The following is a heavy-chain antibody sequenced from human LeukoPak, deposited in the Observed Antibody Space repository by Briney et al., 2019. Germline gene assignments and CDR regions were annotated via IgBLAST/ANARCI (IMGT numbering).Heavy chain of an antibody. CDR3: AKDTFFPPHSSGYSPTIPYFDY. Sequence: PGGSLRLSCAASRFTFSTYAMSWVRQAPGKGLEWVSAISGSGGSTYYADSVKGRFTISRDNSKNTLYLQMNSLRAEDTAVYYCAKDTFFPPHSSGYSPTIPYFDYWGQGTLVTVSS. D-gene: IGHD3-22*01. CDR2: ISGSGGST. V-gene: IGHV3-23*01. J-gene: IGHJ4*02. CDR1: RFTFSTYA.